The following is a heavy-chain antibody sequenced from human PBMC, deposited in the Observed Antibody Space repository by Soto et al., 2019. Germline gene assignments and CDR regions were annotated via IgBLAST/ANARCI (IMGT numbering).Heavy chain of an antibody. J-gene: IGHJ4*02. CDR2: ISGSGGST. CDR3: AKDQFGGSFTFDY. D-gene: IGHD1-26*01. V-gene: IGHV3-23*01. Sequence: TGGSLRLSCAASGFTFSSYAMSWVRQAPGKGLEWVSAISGSGGSTYYADSVKGRFTISRDNSKNTLYLQMNSLRAEDTAVYYCAKDQFGGSFTFDYWGQGTLVTVSS. CDR1: GFTFSSYA.